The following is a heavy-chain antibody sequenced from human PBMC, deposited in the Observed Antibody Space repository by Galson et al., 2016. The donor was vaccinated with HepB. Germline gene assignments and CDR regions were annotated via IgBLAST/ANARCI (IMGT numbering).Heavy chain of an antibody. CDR2: ISYDASKK. Sequence: SLRLSCAASGFTFGSYGMHWVRQAPGKGLEWVAVISYDASKKHYADSVKGRFTISRDKSKNTLYLQMNSLRAEDTAVYYCAKSPLRFFGELVGYFQHWGQGTLVTVSS. CDR1: GFTFGSYG. V-gene: IGHV3-30*18. J-gene: IGHJ1*01. D-gene: IGHD3-10*01. CDR3: AKSPLRFFGELVGYFQH.